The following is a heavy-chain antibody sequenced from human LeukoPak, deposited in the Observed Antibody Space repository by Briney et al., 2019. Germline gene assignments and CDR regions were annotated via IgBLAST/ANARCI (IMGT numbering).Heavy chain of an antibody. CDR1: GFTFSSYW. CDR2: IDSTGGYM. Sequence: PGGSLRLSCAASGFTFSSYWMSWVRQAPRKGLEWVSSIDSTGGYMFYPDSVKGRFIISRDSAKDSLYVQMNSVRVEDTAVYYCLRGDRRDYWGQGTLVTVSS. CDR3: LRGDRRDY. J-gene: IGHJ4*02. V-gene: IGHV3-21*06.